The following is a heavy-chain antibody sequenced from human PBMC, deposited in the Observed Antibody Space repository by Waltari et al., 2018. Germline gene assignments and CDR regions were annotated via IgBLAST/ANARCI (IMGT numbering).Heavy chain of an antibody. D-gene: IGHD2-21*01. CDR1: GFTFRKYD. Sequence: EVQLLESGGGLGQPGGSLRLSCAASGFTFRKYDMSWVRQVPGQGLEWVSAISPSGGRALYEDSVKGRLTISRDNSKNILYLQMNSLKAEDTAIYYCAKDRDESEPYCGSDCYWDYWGQGTLVTVSS. CDR2: ISPSGGRA. J-gene: IGHJ4*02. CDR3: AKDRDESEPYCGSDCYWDY. V-gene: IGHV3-23*01.